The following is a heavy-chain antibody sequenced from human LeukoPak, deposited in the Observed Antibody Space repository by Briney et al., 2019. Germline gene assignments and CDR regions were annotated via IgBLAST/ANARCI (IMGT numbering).Heavy chain of an antibody. Sequence: ASVKVSCKTSGYTFTSYGVSWVRQAPGQRLEWMGWISTYNYNTNYAQEFRGRVTLTKDTSTSTVYMELRSLRFDDTAIYYCARQVDTSMALPDYWGQGTLVTVSS. J-gene: IGHJ4*02. CDR3: ARQVDTSMALPDY. D-gene: IGHD5-18*01. CDR1: GYTFTSYG. CDR2: ISTYNYNT. V-gene: IGHV1-18*01.